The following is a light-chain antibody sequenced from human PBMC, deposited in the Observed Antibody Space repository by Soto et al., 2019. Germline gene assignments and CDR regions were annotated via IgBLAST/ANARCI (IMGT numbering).Light chain of an antibody. CDR1: SSNIGSNY. CDR3: AAWDVSLGGL. J-gene: IGLJ3*02. CDR2: RNT. Sequence: QSVLTQPPSASGTPGQRVTISCSGSSSNIGSNYVYWFQQLPGTAPKLLIYRNTQRPTGVPDRFSGSKSGTSASLAISGLRSEDEADYCAAWDVSLGGLFGGGTKLTVL. V-gene: IGLV1-47*01.